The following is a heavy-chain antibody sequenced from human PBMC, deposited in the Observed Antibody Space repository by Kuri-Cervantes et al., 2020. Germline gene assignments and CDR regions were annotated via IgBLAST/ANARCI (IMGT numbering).Heavy chain of an antibody. CDR1: GFTFSSYS. D-gene: IGHD3-22*01. CDR2: ISSSSSTI. Sequence: GESLKISCAASGFTFSSYSMNWVRQAPGKGLEWVSSISSSSSTIYYADSVKGRFTISRDNAKNSLYLQMNSLRGEDTAVYYCARGYYDSSGYWIKGAFDIWGQGTMVTVSS. CDR3: ARGYYDSSGYWIKGAFDI. V-gene: IGHV3-48*01. J-gene: IGHJ3*02.